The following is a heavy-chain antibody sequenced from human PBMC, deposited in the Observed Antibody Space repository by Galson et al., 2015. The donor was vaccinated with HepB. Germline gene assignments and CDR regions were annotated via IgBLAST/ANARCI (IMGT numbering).Heavy chain of an antibody. V-gene: IGHV3-11*01. D-gene: IGHD3-3*01. CDR1: GFTFSDYY. J-gene: IGHJ3*02. CDR2: ISSSGSTI. Sequence: SLRLSCAASGFTFSDYYMSWIRQAPGKRLEWVSYISSSGSTIYYADSVKGRFTISRDNAKNSLYQQMNSLRAEDTAVYYCARDLHYDLWSGYYGSGAFDIWGQGTMVTVSS. CDR3: ARDLHYDLWSGYYGSGAFDI.